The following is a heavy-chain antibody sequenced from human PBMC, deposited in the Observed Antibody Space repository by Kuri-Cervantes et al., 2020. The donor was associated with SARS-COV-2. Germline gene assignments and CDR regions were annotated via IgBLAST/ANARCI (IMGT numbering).Heavy chain of an antibody. Sequence: SQTLSLTCAVSGGSFRGYYWSWIRPPPGKGLEWIGEINHSGSTNYNPSLKSPVTISVDTSKNQFSLKLSSVTAADTAVYYCARGRSGSGGSYYIYYYYGMDVWGQGTTVTVSS. CDR3: ARGRSGSGGSYYIYYYYGMDV. CDR1: GGSFRGYY. J-gene: IGHJ6*02. CDR2: INHSGST. D-gene: IGHD1-26*01. V-gene: IGHV4-34*01.